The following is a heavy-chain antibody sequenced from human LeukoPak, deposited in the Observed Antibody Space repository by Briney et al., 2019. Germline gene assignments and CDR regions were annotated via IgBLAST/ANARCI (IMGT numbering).Heavy chain of an antibody. V-gene: IGHV4-59*01. Sequence: AETLTLTCTVSGGTFSSYYWSWIRQPPGKGLEWIGYIYYSGSTYYNPSLKSRVTISADTSNNQFSLKLTTVTAADTAVYYCARTGLRLQTGYHMDVWGKGTTVTVSS. CDR1: GGTFSSYY. D-gene: IGHD3-3*01. CDR3: ARTGLRLQTGYHMDV. CDR2: IYYSGST. J-gene: IGHJ6*03.